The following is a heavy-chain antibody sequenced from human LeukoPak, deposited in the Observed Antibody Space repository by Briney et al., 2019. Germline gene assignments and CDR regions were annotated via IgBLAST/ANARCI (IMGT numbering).Heavy chain of an antibody. CDR2: ISGSGGNT. Sequence: GGSLRVSCEASGFTFSSYAMSWVRQAPGKGLEWVSAISGSGGNTYYADSVKGRFTISRDNSKNTLYLQMNSLRAEDTAVYYCAKDNWNYDSSGYSDYWGQGTLVTVSS. CDR1: GFTFSSYA. D-gene: IGHD3-22*01. J-gene: IGHJ4*02. V-gene: IGHV3-23*01. CDR3: AKDNWNYDSSGYSDY.